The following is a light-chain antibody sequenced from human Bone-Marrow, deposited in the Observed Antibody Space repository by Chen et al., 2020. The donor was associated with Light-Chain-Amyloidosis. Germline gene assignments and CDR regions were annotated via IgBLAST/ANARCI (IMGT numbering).Light chain of an antibody. CDR2: EVS. Sequence: QSPLTQPPSFSGSPGHSVTISCTGTSSDVGVYNRVSWYQQPPGTAPKLMIYEVSNRPSGVPDRFSGSKSGNTASLTISGLQAEDEADYYCSSYTSSSTVIFGGGTKLTVL. V-gene: IGLV2-18*02. CDR1: SSDVGVYNR. CDR3: SSYTSSSTVI. J-gene: IGLJ2*01.